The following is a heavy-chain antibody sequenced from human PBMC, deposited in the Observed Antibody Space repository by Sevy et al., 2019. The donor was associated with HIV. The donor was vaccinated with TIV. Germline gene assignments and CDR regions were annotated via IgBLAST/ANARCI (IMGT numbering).Heavy chain of an antibody. CDR3: AHSLYGDYIGGYFDY. CDR2: IYWDDNK. CDR1: GFSLSTSGVG. Sequence: SGPTLVNPTQTLTLTCTFSGFSLSTSGVGVGWIRQPPGKALEWLALIYWDDNKRYSPSRRSRLTITKDTSKNQVVLTMTNMDPVDTATYYCAHSLYGDYIGGYFDYWGQGTLVTVSS. D-gene: IGHD4-17*01. J-gene: IGHJ4*02. V-gene: IGHV2-5*02.